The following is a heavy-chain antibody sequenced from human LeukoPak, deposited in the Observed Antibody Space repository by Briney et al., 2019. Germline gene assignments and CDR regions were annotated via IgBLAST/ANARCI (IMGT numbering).Heavy chain of an antibody. Sequence: PGGSLRLSCAASGFTFSSYAMTWVRQAPGKGLEWVSSVTARDVTTYYADSVKGRFTISRDNSENTLYLQMNNLGADDTAVYYCAKDQPQHVGSGTYDEHYYFEYWGRGTLVTVSS. CDR1: GFTFSSYA. CDR3: AKDQPQHVGSGTYDEHYYFEY. CDR2: VTARDVTT. J-gene: IGHJ4*02. D-gene: IGHD3-10*01. V-gene: IGHV3-23*01.